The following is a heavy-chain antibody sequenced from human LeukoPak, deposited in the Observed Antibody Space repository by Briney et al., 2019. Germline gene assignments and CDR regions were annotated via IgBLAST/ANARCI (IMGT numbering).Heavy chain of an antibody. Sequence: GGSLRLSCVASGFTFTTYWMHWVRQAPGKGLVWVSRINGDGSNSNYADSVKVRFTISRDNARNILYLQMNGLRAEDTALYYCARTSPTSHFDFWGQGTLVTVSS. CDR2: INGDGSNS. CDR1: GFTFTTYW. CDR3: ARTSPTSHFDF. V-gene: IGHV3-74*01. J-gene: IGHJ4*02. D-gene: IGHD3-16*01.